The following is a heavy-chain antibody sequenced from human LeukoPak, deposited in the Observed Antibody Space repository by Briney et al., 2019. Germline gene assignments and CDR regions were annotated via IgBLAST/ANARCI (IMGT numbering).Heavy chain of an antibody. Sequence: SQTLSLTCVISGDSVSSNSAAWNWIRQSPSRGLEWLGRTYYRSKWYSYSAVSVKSRIIINPDTSKNQFSLKLSSVTAADTAVYYCARAYGYFDLWGRGTLVTVSS. D-gene: IGHD2-8*01. CDR2: TYYRSKWYS. CDR1: GDSVSSNSAA. J-gene: IGHJ2*01. CDR3: ARAYGYFDL. V-gene: IGHV6-1*01.